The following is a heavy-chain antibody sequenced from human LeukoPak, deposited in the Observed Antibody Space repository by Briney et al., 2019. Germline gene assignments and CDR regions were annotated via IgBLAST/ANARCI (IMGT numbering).Heavy chain of an antibody. J-gene: IGHJ4*02. V-gene: IGHV3-9*01. Sequence: PGGSLRLSCAASGFTFDDYAMHWVRQAPGKGLEWVSGISWNSGSIGYADSVKGRFTISRDNAKNSLYLQMNSLRAEDTALYYCAKDSEAVTTFLETPNFDYWGQGTLVTVSS. CDR1: GFTFDDYA. D-gene: IGHD4-17*01. CDR3: AKDSEAVTTFLETPNFDY. CDR2: ISWNSGSI.